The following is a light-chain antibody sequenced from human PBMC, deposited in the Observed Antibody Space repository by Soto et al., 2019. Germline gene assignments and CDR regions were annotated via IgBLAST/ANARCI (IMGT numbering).Light chain of an antibody. Sequence: EIVLTQSPATLSLSPGERATLSCRASQSVRRYLAWYQQKPGQAPRLLIYDASNRATGIPARFSGSGSGTDFTLTISSLEPEDFAVYYCQQRSNWPPGYTFGQGTKLEIK. CDR1: QSVRRY. J-gene: IGKJ2*01. CDR2: DAS. V-gene: IGKV3-11*01. CDR3: QQRSNWPPGYT.